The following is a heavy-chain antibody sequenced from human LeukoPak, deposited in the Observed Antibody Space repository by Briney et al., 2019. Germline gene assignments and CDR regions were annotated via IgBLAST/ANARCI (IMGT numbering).Heavy chain of an antibody. CDR3: ARDILRDFDY. Sequence: GASVKVSCTAYGGTFSSYAISWVRQAPGQGLEWMGGIIPIFGTANYAQKFQGRVTITADESTSTAYMELRSLRSDDTAVYYCARDILRDFDYWGQGTLVTVSS. J-gene: IGHJ4*02. CDR2: IIPIFGTA. V-gene: IGHV1-69*13. CDR1: GGTFSSYA.